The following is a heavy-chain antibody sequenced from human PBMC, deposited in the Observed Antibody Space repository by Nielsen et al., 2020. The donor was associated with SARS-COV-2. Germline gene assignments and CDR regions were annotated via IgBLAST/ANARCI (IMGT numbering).Heavy chain of an antibody. CDR3: ARVDSTRVFAILHWFDP. J-gene: IGHJ5*02. Sequence: LSLTCAASGFTFSSYIMYWVRQAPGKGLEWVANINPDGTEKNYVDSVKGRFTISRDNAKNSLSLQMSTLRVEDTAVYYCARVDSTRVFAILHWFDPWGQGTLVTVSS. CDR2: INPDGTEK. CDR1: GFTFSSYI. V-gene: IGHV3-7*03. D-gene: IGHD2-21*01.